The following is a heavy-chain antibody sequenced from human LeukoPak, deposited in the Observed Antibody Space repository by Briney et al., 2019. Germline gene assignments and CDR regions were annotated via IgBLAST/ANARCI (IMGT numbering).Heavy chain of an antibody. Sequence: GASVKVSCKASGGTFSSYAISWVRQAPGQGLEWMGRIIPILGIANYAQKFQGRVTITADRSTSTAYTELSSLRSEDTAVYYCARGNWNSRFDPWGQGTLVTVSS. CDR2: IIPILGIA. CDR3: ARGNWNSRFDP. J-gene: IGHJ5*02. D-gene: IGHD1-1*01. CDR1: GGTFSSYA. V-gene: IGHV1-69*04.